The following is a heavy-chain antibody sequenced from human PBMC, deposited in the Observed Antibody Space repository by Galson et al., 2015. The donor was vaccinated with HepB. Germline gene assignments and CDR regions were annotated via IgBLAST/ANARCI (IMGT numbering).Heavy chain of an antibody. V-gene: IGHV3-74*01. CDR3: AKDYGGSDYFDY. CDR1: GFTISSYR. CDR2: SNSDGSST. D-gene: IGHD4-23*01. Sequence: SLRLSCAASGFTISSYRMHWVRQAPGKGLVWVSRSNSDGSSTSYAETVKGRFSISRDNAKNTLYPQMNSLRAEDTAVYYCAKDYGGSDYFDYWGQGTLVTVSS. J-gene: IGHJ4*02.